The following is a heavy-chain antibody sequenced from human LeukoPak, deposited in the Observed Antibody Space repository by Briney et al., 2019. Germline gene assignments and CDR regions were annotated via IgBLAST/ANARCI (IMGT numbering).Heavy chain of an antibody. CDR2: INTNTGNP. Sequence: ASVKVSCKASGYTFTSYAMNWLRQAPGQGVEWMGWINTNTGNPTYAHGFTGRVVFFLDTPCSTAYLQISSLKAEDTPVYYCARAKVSYYDILTGYSPQYYYYYMDVWGKGTTVTISS. CDR3: ARAKVSYYDILTGYSPQYYYYYMDV. V-gene: IGHV7-4-1*02. CDR1: GYTFTSYA. J-gene: IGHJ6*03. D-gene: IGHD3-9*01.